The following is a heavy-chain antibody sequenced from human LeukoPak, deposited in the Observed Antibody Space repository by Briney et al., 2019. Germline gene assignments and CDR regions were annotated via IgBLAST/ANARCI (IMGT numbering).Heavy chain of an antibody. CDR3: TRDTDGSLDY. CDR1: GFTFSSYE. V-gene: IGHV3-7*01. Sequence: GGSLRLSCAASGFTFSSYEMNWVRQAPGKGLEWVANIKQDGSTKHYADSLKGRFTISRDNPKNSLYLQMNNLRADDTAVYYCTRDTDGSLDYWGQGILVTVAS. J-gene: IGHJ4*02. CDR2: IKQDGSTK. D-gene: IGHD1-26*01.